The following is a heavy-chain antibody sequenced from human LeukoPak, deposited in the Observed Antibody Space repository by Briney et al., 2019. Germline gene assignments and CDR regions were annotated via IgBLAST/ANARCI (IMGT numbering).Heavy chain of an antibody. D-gene: IGHD4-17*01. CDR3: AKDLSPSNYGALGFDY. CDR2: ISGSGGST. CDR1: GLRFNTYA. J-gene: IGHJ4*02. Sequence: QTGGSLRLSCAASGLRFNTYAMSWVRQAPGKGLEWVSAISGSGGSTYYADSVKGRFTISRDNSKNTLYLQMNSLRAEDTAVYYCAKDLSPSNYGALGFDYWGQGTLVTVSS. V-gene: IGHV3-23*01.